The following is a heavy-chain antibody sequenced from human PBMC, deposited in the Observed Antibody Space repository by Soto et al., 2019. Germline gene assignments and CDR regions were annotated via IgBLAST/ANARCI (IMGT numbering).Heavy chain of an antibody. CDR1: GGSFSDYD. CDR2: VSQSGRI. V-gene: IGHV4-34*01. J-gene: IGHJ3*01. Sequence: QVQLQQWGAGLLKPSETLSLNCGVLGGSFSDYDWTWVRQSPGRGLELIGEVSQSGRITYNPSLKSRCTISGDTAKNQFSLRLTSVTAADTAVYFCAGYRSSFVVFEVWGHGTEVTVSS. D-gene: IGHD3-16*02. CDR3: AGYRSSFVVFEV.